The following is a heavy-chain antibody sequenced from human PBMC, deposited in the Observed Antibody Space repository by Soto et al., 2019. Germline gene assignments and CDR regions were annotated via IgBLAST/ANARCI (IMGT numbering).Heavy chain of an antibody. V-gene: IGHV3-33*01. Sequence: PGGSLRLSCAASGFTFSSYGMHWVRQAPGKGLEWVAVIWYDGSNKYYADSVKGRITISRDNSKNTLYLQMNSLRAEDMAVYYCARDSVLLWFGEAQKSGYFDYWGQGTLVTVSS. CDR3: ARDSVLLWFGEAQKSGYFDY. CDR2: IWYDGSNK. J-gene: IGHJ4*02. D-gene: IGHD3-10*01. CDR1: GFTFSSYG.